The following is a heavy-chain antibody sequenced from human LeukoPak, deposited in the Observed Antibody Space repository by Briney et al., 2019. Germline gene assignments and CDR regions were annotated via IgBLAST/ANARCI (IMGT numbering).Heavy chain of an antibody. J-gene: IGHJ4*02. CDR1: GYTFSNSG. Sequence: ASVKVSCKASGYTFSNSGFSWERQAPGQGIEYMGWISSQKGNTKHAQNFQGRVTMTTDTSTSTAYMGLGSVTSDDTAVYYCGRGAIGELLFDYWGQGTLVTVSS. D-gene: IGHD3-10*01. CDR2: ISSQKGNT. V-gene: IGHV1-18*01. CDR3: GRGAIGELLFDY.